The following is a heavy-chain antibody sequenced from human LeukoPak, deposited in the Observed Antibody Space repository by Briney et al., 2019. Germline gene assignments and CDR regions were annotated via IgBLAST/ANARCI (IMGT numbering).Heavy chain of an antibody. Sequence: PSETLSLTCTVSGGSISSSSYSWGWIRQPPGKGLEWIGSIYYSGSTYYNPSLKSRVTISVDTSKNQFSLKLSSVTAADTAVYYCASCRDGYKSPFDYWGQGTLVTVSS. CDR1: GGSISSSSYS. CDR3: ASCRDGYKSPFDY. J-gene: IGHJ4*02. D-gene: IGHD5-12*01. V-gene: IGHV4-39*01. CDR2: IYYSGST.